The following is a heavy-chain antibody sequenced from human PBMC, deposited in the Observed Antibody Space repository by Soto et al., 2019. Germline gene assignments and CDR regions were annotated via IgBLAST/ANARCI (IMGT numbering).Heavy chain of an antibody. CDR3: VSDYDSGGYIGY. CDR1: GVSISTADYY. J-gene: IGHJ4*02. CDR2: DYYRGST. V-gene: IGHV4-30-4*01. D-gene: IGHD3-22*01. Sequence: QVQLHESGPGLVRPSQTLSLTCNVSGVSISTADYYWSWIRQPPGKGLEWIGYDYYRGSTYYNPSLESRGAISIDTYKNQFSLNLTSVTAADTAVYYCVSDYDSGGYIGYWGQGTLVTVSS.